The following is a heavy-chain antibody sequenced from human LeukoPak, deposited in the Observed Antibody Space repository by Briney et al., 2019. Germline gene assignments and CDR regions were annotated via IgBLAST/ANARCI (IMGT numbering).Heavy chain of an antibody. V-gene: IGHV4-59*01. CDR1: GGSISSYY. J-gene: IGHJ3*02. CDR3: ARRGAFDI. Sequence: PSETLSLTCTVSGGSISSYYWSWIRQPPGKGLEWIGYIYYSGSTNYNPSLKCRVTISVDTSKNQFSLKLSSVTAADTAVYYCARRGAFDIWGQGTMVTVSS. CDR2: IYYSGST.